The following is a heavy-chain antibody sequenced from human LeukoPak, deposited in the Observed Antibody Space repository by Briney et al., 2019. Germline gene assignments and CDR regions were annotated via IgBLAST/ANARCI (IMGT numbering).Heavy chain of an antibody. D-gene: IGHD2-2*01. CDR1: GFTFSSYS. J-gene: IGHJ4*02. Sequence: GGSLRLSCAASGFTFSSYSMNWVRQAPGKGLEWVSYISSSSSSTIYYADSVKGRFTISRDNAKNSLYLQMNSLRAEDTAVYYCAGYCSSTSCLWFSDYWGQGTLVTVSS. CDR3: AGYCSSTSCLWFSDY. CDR2: ISSSSSSTI. V-gene: IGHV3-48*01.